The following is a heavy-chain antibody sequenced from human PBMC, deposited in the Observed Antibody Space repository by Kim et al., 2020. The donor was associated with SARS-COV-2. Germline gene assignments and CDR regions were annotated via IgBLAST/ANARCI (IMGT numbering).Heavy chain of an antibody. D-gene: IGHD6-19*01. CDR1: GGSISSYY. J-gene: IGHJ5*02. Sequence: SETLSLTCTVSGGSISSYYWSWIRQPPGKGLEWIGYIYYSGSTNYNHSLKSRVTISVDTSKNQFSLKLSSVTAADTAVYYCAREGNPGIAVAVQRAHWFDPWGQGTLVTVSS. CDR3: AREGNPGIAVAVQRAHWFDP. V-gene: IGHV4-59*13. CDR2: IYYSGST.